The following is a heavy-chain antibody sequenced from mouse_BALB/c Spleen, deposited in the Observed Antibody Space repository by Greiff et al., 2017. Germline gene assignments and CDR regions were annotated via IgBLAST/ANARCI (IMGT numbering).Heavy chain of an antibody. D-gene: IGHD1-1*01. CDR3: ARSLPRGFDY. Sequence: EVQGVESGGGLVQPGGSRKLSCAASGFTFSSFGMHWVRQAPEKGLEWVAYISSGSSTIYYADTVKGRFTISRDNPKNTLFLQMTSLRSEDTAMYYCARSLPRGFDYWGQGTTLTVSS. CDR2: ISSGSSTI. V-gene: IGHV5-17*02. J-gene: IGHJ2*01. CDR1: GFTFSSFG.